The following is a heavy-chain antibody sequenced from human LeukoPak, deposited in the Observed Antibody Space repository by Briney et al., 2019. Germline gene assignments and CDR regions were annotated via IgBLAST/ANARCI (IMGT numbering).Heavy chain of an antibody. D-gene: IGHD5-12*01. V-gene: IGHV1-69*01. CDR1: GGTFISYA. J-gene: IGHJ4*02. CDR2: IIPIFGTA. Sequence: SVKVSCQASGGTFISYAISWVRQAPGQGLEWMGGIIPIFGTANYAQKFQGRVTITADESTSTAYKELSSMRSEDTAVYYCARDRGHGYSGYDYWGQGTLVTVSS. CDR3: ARDRGHGYSGYDY.